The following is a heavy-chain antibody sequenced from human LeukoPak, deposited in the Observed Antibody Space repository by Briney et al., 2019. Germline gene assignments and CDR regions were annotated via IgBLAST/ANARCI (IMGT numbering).Heavy chain of an antibody. J-gene: IGHJ4*02. Sequence: PGGSLRLSCAASGFTVSSNYMSRVRQAPGKGLEWVSVIYSGGSTYYADSVKGRFTISRDNSKNTLYLQMNSLRAEDTAVYYCARRGYCSSTSCYKEDYWGQGTLVTVSS. CDR2: IYSGGST. D-gene: IGHD2-2*01. CDR1: GFTVSSNY. V-gene: IGHV3-53*01. CDR3: ARRGYCSSTSCYKEDY.